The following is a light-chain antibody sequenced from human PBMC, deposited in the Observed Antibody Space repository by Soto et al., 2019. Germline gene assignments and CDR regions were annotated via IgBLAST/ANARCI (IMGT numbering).Light chain of an antibody. CDR3: QQSDTTPLT. CDR1: QSISSY. CDR2: AAS. V-gene: IGKV1-39*01. Sequence: DIQMTQSPSSLSASVGDRVTITCRASQSISSYLNWYQQKPGKAPNLLIYAASILQSGVPSRFSGSGSGTDFTLTISSLQPEDFASYYCQQSDTTPLTFGAGTKVEIK. J-gene: IGKJ4*01.